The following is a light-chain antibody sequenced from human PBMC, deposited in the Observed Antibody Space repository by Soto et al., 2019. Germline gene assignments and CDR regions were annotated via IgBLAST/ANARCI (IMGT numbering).Light chain of an antibody. CDR1: QSISSNY. Sequence: EIVLTLSPCTLSLSPGERATLSCRASQSISSNYLAWYQQKPGQAPRLVIYGASSRATGIPDRFSGSGSGTDFTLTISSLEPEDFAVYYCQQRSNWPWTFGQGTKVDIK. J-gene: IGKJ1*01. V-gene: IGKV3D-20*02. CDR2: GAS. CDR3: QQRSNWPWT.